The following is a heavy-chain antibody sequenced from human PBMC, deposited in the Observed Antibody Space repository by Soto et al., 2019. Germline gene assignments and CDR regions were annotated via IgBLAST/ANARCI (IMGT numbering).Heavy chain of an antibody. CDR1: GFNFSGYA. D-gene: IGHD6-13*01. V-gene: IGHV3-23*01. CDR3: AKALYSTNFYYYYGMDV. Sequence: SQTLSCAASGFNFSGYAMSWVRPAPGKGLEWVSAISGTGSSTYYADSVKGRFTISRDNSESTLYLQINSLRAEDTAVYYCAKALYSTNFYYYYGMDVWGQGTTVTVAS. CDR2: ISGTGSST. J-gene: IGHJ6*02.